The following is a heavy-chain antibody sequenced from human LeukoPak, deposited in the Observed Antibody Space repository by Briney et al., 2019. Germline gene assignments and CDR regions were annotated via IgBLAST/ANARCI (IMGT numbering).Heavy chain of an antibody. Sequence: GGSLRLSCAPSGFTFSSYAMSWVRQAPGGGLEWGSSFVGRGASTYYAGSVKGRFTISRDNSKKNLYLQMNSLRAEDTAVYYCATFDASGDYYGTFDPWGQGTLVTVSS. CDR2: FVGRGAST. CDR3: ATFDASGDYYGTFDP. V-gene: IGHV3-23*01. D-gene: IGHD3-22*01. CDR1: GFTFSSYA. J-gene: IGHJ5*02.